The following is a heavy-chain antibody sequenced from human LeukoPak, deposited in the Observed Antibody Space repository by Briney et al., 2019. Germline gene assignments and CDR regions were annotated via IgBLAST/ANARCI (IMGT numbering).Heavy chain of an antibody. CDR2: IYHSGST. Sequence: PSETLSLTCTVSGYSISSGYYWGWIRQPPGQGLEWIGSIYHSGSTYYNPSLKSRVTISVDTSKNQFSLKLSSVTAADTAVYYCAGGSTYILNYWGQGTLITVSS. V-gene: IGHV4-38-2*02. CDR1: GYSISSGYY. D-gene: IGHD2-2*01. CDR3: AGGSTYILNY. J-gene: IGHJ4*02.